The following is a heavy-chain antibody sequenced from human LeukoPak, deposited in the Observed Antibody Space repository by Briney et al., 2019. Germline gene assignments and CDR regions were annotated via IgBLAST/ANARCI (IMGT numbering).Heavy chain of an antibody. CDR3: AKGPRIQLWSGYYYYMDV. CDR1: GYTFTSYY. D-gene: IGHD5-18*01. J-gene: IGHJ6*03. CDR2: INPSGGST. Sequence: ASVKVSCKASGYTFTSYYMHWVRQAPGQGLEWMGIINPSGGSTSYAQKFQGRVTITRNTSISTAYMELSSLRSEDTAVYYCAKGPRIQLWSGYYYYMDVWGKGTTVTVSS. V-gene: IGHV1-46*01.